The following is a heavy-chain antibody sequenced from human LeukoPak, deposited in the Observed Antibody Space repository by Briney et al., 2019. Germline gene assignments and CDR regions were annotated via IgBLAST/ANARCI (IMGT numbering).Heavy chain of an antibody. J-gene: IGHJ4*02. D-gene: IGHD5-18*01. V-gene: IGHV3-30*18. CDR3: AKVEQLWLFRRTHFDY. CDR1: GFTFSSYG. Sequence: PGGSLRLSCAASGFTFSSYGMHWVRQAPGKGLEWVAVISYDGSDKYYADSVKGRFTISRDNSKNTLYLQMNSLRAEDTAVYYCAKVEQLWLFRRTHFDYWGQGTLVTVSS. CDR2: ISYDGSDK.